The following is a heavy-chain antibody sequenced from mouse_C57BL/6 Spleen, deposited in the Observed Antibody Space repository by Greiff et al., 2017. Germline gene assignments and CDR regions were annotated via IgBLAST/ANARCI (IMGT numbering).Heavy chain of an antibody. CDR3: ARSDGYYPAY. CDR2: IDPSDNYT. D-gene: IGHD2-3*01. V-gene: IGHV1-59*01. CDR1: GYTFTSYW. Sequence: QVQLQQPGAELVRPGTSVKLSCKASGYTFTSYWMHWVKQRPGQGLEWIGVIDPSDNYTNYNQKFKGKATLTVDTSSSTAYMQLSSLTSEDSAVYYCARSDGYYPAYWGQGTLVTVSA. J-gene: IGHJ3*01.